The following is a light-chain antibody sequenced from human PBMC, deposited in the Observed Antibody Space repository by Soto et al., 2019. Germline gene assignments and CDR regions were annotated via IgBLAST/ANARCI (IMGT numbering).Light chain of an antibody. Sequence: QSVLTQPPSASGTPGQRVTISCSGSSSNIGTNTVSWYQQVTGVAPKLLIYRDNQRPSGVPDRFSGSKSGTSASLAISGLQSGDEAVYYCAAWNDGLNGRVVFGGGTQLTVL. J-gene: IGLJ2*01. CDR3: AAWNDGLNGRVV. CDR2: RDN. V-gene: IGLV1-44*01. CDR1: SSNIGTNT.